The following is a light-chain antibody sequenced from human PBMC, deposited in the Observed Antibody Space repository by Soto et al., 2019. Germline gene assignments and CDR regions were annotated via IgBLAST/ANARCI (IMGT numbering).Light chain of an antibody. CDR1: SSNIGSNP. J-gene: IGLJ1*01. CDR3: ATWDDSRNGYV. Sequence: QSVLTQPPSASGTPGQRVTISASGSSSNIGSNPVSWYQQRPGTAPKLLIYDNDERPSGVPVRFSGSKSATSASLAISGLQSEDEGDYYCATWDDSRNGYVFVPGTKLTVL. CDR2: DND. V-gene: IGLV1-44*01.